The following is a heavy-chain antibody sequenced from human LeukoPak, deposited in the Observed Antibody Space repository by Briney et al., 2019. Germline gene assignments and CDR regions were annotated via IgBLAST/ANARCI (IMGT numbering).Heavy chain of an antibody. CDR1: GFIFNNYC. Sequence: GGSLRLSCAASGFIFNNYCLIWVRQAPGKGLEWVSAISNDGGGTNYADFVKGRFTISRDNSKNTLFLQMNSLRAEDTALYYCAKGSSGYFVDLWGQGTLVTVSS. CDR2: ISNDGGGT. D-gene: IGHD3-22*01. CDR3: AKGSSGYFVDL. J-gene: IGHJ5*02. V-gene: IGHV3-23*01.